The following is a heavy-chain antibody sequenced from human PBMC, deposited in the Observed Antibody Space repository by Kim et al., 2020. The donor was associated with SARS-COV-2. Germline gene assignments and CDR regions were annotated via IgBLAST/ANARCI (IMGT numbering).Heavy chain of an antibody. D-gene: IGHD2-2*01. J-gene: IGHJ4*02. CDR1: GFTFSSYA. CDR2: ISYDGSNK. V-gene: IGHV3-30-3*01. Sequence: GGSLRLSCAASGFTFSSYAMHWVRQAPGKGLEWVAVISYDGSNKYYADSVKGRFTISRDNSKNTLYLQMNSLRAEDTAVYYCAREAQAAIFDYWGQGTLVTVSS. CDR3: AREAQAAIFDY.